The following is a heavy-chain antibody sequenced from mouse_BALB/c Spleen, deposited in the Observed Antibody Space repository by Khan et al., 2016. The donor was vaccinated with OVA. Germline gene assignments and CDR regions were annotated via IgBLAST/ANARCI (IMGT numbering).Heavy chain of an antibody. V-gene: IGHV14-3*02. Sequence: VQLQQSGAELVKPGASVKLSCTASGFNIKDTYMHWVKQRPEQGLEWIGRIDPANGNTKYDPKFQGKATITADTSSNTAYLQLSSLTSEDTAVYYCATSYYYGSSFAYWGQGTLVTVSA. D-gene: IGHD1-1*01. CDR1: GFNIKDTY. CDR3: ATSYYYGSSFAY. J-gene: IGHJ3*01. CDR2: IDPANGNT.